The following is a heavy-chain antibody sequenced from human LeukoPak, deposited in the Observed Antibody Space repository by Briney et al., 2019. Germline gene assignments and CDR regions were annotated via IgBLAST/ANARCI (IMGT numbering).Heavy chain of an antibody. Sequence: ASVKVSCKVSGYTLTELSMHWVRQAPGKGLEWMGGFDPEDGETIYAQKFQGRVTMTKDTSTDTAYMELSSLRSEDTAVYYCARYYGDYSYWFDPWGQGTLVTVSS. D-gene: IGHD4-17*01. CDR2: FDPEDGET. V-gene: IGHV1-24*01. CDR1: GYTLTELS. CDR3: ARYYGDYSYWFDP. J-gene: IGHJ5*02.